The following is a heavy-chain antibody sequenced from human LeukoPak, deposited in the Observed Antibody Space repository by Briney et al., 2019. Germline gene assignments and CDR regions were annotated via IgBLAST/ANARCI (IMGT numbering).Heavy chain of an antibody. J-gene: IGHJ4*02. D-gene: IGHD1-26*01. Sequence: GGSLRLSCAASGFTFSSYAMHWVRQAPGKGLEWVAVISYDGSNKYYADSVKGRFTISRDNSKNTLYLQMNRLRAEDTAVYYCARGVGHHFDYWGQGTLVTVSS. CDR1: GFTFSSYA. V-gene: IGHV3-30*04. CDR2: ISYDGSNK. CDR3: ARGVGHHFDY.